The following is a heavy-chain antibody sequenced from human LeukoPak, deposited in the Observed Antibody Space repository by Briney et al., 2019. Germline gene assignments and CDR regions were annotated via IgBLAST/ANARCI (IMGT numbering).Heavy chain of an antibody. CDR1: GFTFSSYS. CDR3: ARLNRYSSSWYWSSDYYYGMDV. V-gene: IGHV3-21*01. J-gene: IGHJ6*02. D-gene: IGHD6-13*01. CDR2: ISSSSSYI. Sequence: PGGSLRLSCAASGFTFSSYSMNWVHQAPGKGLEWVSSISSSSSYIYYADSVKGRFTISRDNAKNSLYLQMNSLRAEDTAVYYCARLNRYSSSWYWSSDYYYGMDVWGQGTTVTVSS.